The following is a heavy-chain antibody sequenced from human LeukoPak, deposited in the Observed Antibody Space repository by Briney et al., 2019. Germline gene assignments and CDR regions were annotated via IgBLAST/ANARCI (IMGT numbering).Heavy chain of an antibody. V-gene: IGHV3-30*18. Sequence: GGSLRLSCRASGFTFRSLGMHWVRQAPGKGLEWVAVIAYNGSSAYYGDSVKGQFTISRDNSKNTLYLQLNSLRPEDTAVYYCANLIPRGHGMDVWGHGTTVIVSS. CDR2: IAYNGSSA. CDR1: GFTFRSLG. CDR3: ANLIPRGHGMDV. J-gene: IGHJ6*02. D-gene: IGHD2-2*02.